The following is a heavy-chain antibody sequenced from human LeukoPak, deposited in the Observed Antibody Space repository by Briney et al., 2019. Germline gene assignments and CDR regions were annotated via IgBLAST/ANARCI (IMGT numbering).Heavy chain of an antibody. CDR2: INPTGGST. V-gene: IGHV1-46*01. CDR3: AREGPLLGLDY. CDR1: GYTFPSYF. D-gene: IGHD2-15*01. J-gene: IGHJ4*02. Sequence: ASVKVSCKASGYTFPSYFMHWVRQAPGQGLEWMGIINPTGGSTTYAQKFQGRVTMTRDTSISTAYMELSRLRSDDTAVYYCAREGPLLGLDYWGQGTLVTVSS.